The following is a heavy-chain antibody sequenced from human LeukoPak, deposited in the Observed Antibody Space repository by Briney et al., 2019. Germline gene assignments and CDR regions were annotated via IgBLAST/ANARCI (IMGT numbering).Heavy chain of an antibody. CDR1: EFTLSEYE. Sequence: GGSLRLSCVGSEFTLSEYEMNWVRQAPGKGLDWLSKIGTGGSRITYADSVEGRFTTFRDNAKNSLYLQMNNLRAEDTATYFCVSETSTSIFNALDFWGQGTMVTGSP. D-gene: IGHD2-2*01. V-gene: IGHV3-48*03. CDR2: IGTGGSRI. CDR3: VSETSTSIFNALDF. J-gene: IGHJ3*01.